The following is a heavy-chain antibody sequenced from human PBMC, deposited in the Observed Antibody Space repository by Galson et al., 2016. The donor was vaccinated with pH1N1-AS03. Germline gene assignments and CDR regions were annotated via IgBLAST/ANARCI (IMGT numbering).Heavy chain of an antibody. J-gene: IGHJ6*02. V-gene: IGHV1-2*02. Sequence: SVKVSCRASGYTFTDYYIHWVRQAPGQGLEWMGWINPTSGGSKFAQKFEGRVFMSRDTSTSTAYLELTRLKFDDTAVFYCARDGGFHYYGLSVWGQGTTVTVS. CDR2: INPTSGGS. CDR1: GYTFTDYY. D-gene: IGHD2-15*01. CDR3: ARDGGFHYYGLSV.